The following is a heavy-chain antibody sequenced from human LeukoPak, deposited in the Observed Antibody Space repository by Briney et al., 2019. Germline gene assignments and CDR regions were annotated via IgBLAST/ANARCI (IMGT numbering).Heavy chain of an antibody. CDR1: GYSFTDYY. D-gene: IGHD3-3*01. J-gene: IGHJ4*02. CDR3: ATGRTTVFGAIIPAVDS. Sequence: ASVKVSCKPSGYSFTDYYINWVRQAPGQGLEWMGRINPKSGDTDYSRRFQGRVTMTRDTSISTVNMELSRLMSDDTAVYYCATGRTTVFGAIIPAVDSWGQGTLIVVSS. CDR2: INPKSGDT. V-gene: IGHV1-2*02.